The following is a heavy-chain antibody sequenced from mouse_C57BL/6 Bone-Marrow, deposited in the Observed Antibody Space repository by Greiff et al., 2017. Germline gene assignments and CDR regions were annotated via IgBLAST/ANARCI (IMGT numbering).Heavy chain of an antibody. J-gene: IGHJ1*03. CDR2: IYWDDDK. Sequence: QVTLKESGPGILQSSQTLSLTCSFSGFSLSTSGMGVSWIRQPSGKGLEWLAHIYWDDDKRYNPSLKSRLTISKDTSRNQVFLKITSVDTADTATYYCARRVDGKDEGYWYFDVWGTGTTVTVSS. CDR3: ARRVDGKDEGYWYFDV. CDR1: GFSLSTSGMG. V-gene: IGHV8-12*01. D-gene: IGHD2-1*01.